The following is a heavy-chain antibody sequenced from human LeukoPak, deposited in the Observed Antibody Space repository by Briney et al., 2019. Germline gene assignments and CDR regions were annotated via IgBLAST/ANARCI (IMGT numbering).Heavy chain of an antibody. V-gene: IGHV4-34*01. J-gene: IGHJ4*02. Sequence: SETLSLTCAVHGGSFSGYYWSWIRQPPGKGLEWIGEINHSGSTNYNPSLKSRVTISVDTSKNQFSLKLSSVTAADTAVYYCASYDKWLTYYFDYWGQGTLVTVSS. CDR2: INHSGST. CDR3: ASYDKWLTYYFDY. CDR1: GGSFSGYY. D-gene: IGHD3-9*01.